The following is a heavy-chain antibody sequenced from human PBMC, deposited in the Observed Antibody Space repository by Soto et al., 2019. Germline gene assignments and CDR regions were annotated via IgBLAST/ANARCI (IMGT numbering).Heavy chain of an antibody. CDR2: ISSSSSYI. CDR1: GFTFSSYS. CDR3: ARDLPYPYLTLYGMDV. V-gene: IGHV3-21*01. Sequence: PGGFLRLSCAASGFTFSSYSMNWVRQAPGKGLEWVSSISSSSSYIYYADSVKGRFTISRDNAKNSLYLQMNSLRAEDTAVYYCARDLPYPYLTLYGMDVWGQGTTVTVSS. J-gene: IGHJ6*02.